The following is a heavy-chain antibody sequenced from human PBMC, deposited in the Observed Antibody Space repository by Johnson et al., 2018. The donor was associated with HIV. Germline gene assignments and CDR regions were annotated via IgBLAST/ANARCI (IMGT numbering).Heavy chain of an antibody. CDR3: AREMVAAKDAFDI. CDR2: IRYDGSNK. V-gene: IGHV3-30*02. D-gene: IGHD2-15*01. CDR1: GFTVSSNY. Sequence: QVQLVESGGGVVRPGGSLRLSCAASGFTVSSNYMSWVRQAPGKGLEWVAFIRYDGSNKYYADSVKGRFTISRDNSKNTLYLQMNSLRAEDTAVYFCAREMVAAKDAFDIWGQGTMVTVSS. J-gene: IGHJ3*02.